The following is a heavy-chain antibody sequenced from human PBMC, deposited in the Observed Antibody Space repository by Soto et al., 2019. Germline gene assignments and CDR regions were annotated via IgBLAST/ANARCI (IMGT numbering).Heavy chain of an antibody. CDR2: ISYDGSNK. CDR1: GFTFSSYA. J-gene: IGHJ4*02. V-gene: IGHV3-30-3*01. Sequence: QVQLVESGGGVVQPGRSLRLSCAASGFTFSSYAMHWVRQAPGKGLEWVAVISYDGSNKYYADSVKGRFTISRDNSKNTLYLKMNSLRAEDTAVYYCARDHLTYCSSTSCSSSYFDYWGQGTLVTVSS. D-gene: IGHD2-2*01. CDR3: ARDHLTYCSSTSCSSSYFDY.